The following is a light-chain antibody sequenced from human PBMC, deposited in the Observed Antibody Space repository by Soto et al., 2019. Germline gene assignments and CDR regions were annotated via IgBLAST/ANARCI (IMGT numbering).Light chain of an antibody. J-gene: IGKJ1*01. CDR3: QKYNSFPWT. CDR2: SAS. Sequence: DIQMTQSPSSLSASVGDRVIITCWASQGIGTFLAWYQQKPGKGPELLMYSASTLQSGVPSRFSGGGSGTSFTLTISSLQPEDIATYYCQKYNSFPWTFGPGTKVELK. CDR1: QGIGTF. V-gene: IGKV1-27*01.